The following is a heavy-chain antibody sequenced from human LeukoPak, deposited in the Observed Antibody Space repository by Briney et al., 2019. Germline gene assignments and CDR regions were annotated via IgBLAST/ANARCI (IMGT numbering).Heavy chain of an antibody. J-gene: IGHJ5*02. D-gene: IGHD3-10*01. CDR2: IYHSGST. V-gene: IGHV4-4*02. CDR3: ARALWFGELLSYNWFDP. CDR1: GGSISSSNW. Sequence: KSSETLSLTCAVSGGSISSSNWWSWVRQPPGKGLEWIGEIYHSGSTNYNPSLKSRVTISVDKSKNQFSLKLSSVTAADTAVYYCARALWFGELLSYNWFDPWGQGTLVTVSS.